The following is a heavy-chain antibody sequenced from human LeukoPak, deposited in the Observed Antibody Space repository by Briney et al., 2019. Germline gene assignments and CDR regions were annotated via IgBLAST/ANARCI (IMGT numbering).Heavy chain of an antibody. D-gene: IGHD4-11*01. CDR2: ISYNGNNK. V-gene: IGHV3-30*18. CDR3: TKSTTVTTAKSGSDC. CDR1: GFTFSSYG. J-gene: IGHJ4*02. Sequence: HPGRSLRLSCAASGFTFSSYGMHWVRQAPGKGLEWVAVISYNGNNKYYADSVKGRFTISRDNAKNTLYLQMNSLRAEDTAIYYCTKSTTVTTAKSGSDCWGQGTLVTVSS.